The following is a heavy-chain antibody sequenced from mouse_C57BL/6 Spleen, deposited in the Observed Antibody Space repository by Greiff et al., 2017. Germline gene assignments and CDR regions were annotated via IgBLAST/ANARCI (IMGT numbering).Heavy chain of an antibody. J-gene: IGHJ4*01. CDR1: GYTFTGYW. V-gene: IGHV1-9*01. D-gene: IGHD2-5*01. Sequence: QVQLQQSGAELMKPGASVKLSCKATGYTFTGYWIEWVKQRPGHGLEWIGEILPGSGSTNYNEKFKGKATFTADTSSNTAYMQLSSLTTEDSAIYYCARERTYYSNLYYAMDYWGQGTSVTVSS. CDR3: ARERTYYSNLYYAMDY. CDR2: ILPGSGST.